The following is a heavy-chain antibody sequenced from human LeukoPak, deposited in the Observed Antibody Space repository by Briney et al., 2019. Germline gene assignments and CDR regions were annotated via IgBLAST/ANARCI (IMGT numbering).Heavy chain of an antibody. CDR3: ARDASPIKELSTSGIDY. Sequence: PGGSLRLSCAASGFTFSTYAMHWVRQAPGKGLEYVSAINSNGGNTYYANSVKGRFTISRDNSKNTLYLQMGSLRAEDMAVYYCARDASPIKELSTSGIDYWGQGTLVTVSS. V-gene: IGHV3-64*01. CDR1: GFTFSTYA. CDR2: INSNGGNT. J-gene: IGHJ4*02. D-gene: IGHD3-10*01.